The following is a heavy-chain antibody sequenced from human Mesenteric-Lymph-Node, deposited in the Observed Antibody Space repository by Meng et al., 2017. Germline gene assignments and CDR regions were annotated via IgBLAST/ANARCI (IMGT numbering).Heavy chain of an antibody. D-gene: IGHD3-16*01. J-gene: IGHJ5*01. Sequence: EVQLVECGGGLVQRGGSRRLSCAAAGFSFSSQSMSWVRQAPGKGLEWVSVILNRDGSTYYADSVKGRFTISRDNSKNTLYLQMSSLRVDDTAVYYCANWAWLESWGQGTLVTVSS. V-gene: IGHV3-23*04. CDR1: GFSFSSQS. CDR2: ILNRDGST. CDR3: ANWAWLES.